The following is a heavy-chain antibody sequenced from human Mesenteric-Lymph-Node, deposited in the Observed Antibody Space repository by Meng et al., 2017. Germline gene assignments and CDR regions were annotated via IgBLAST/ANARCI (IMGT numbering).Heavy chain of an antibody. CDR2: IWYDGSNK. D-gene: IGHD6-6*01. CDR1: GFTFSSYG. J-gene: IGHJ6*02. CDR3: AKDTVEYSSSFYYYYYGMDV. V-gene: IGHV3-33*06. Sequence: GESLKISCAASGFTFSSYGMHWVRQAPGKGLEWVAVIWYDGSNKYYADSVKGRFTISRDNSKNTLYLQMNSLRAEDTAVYYCAKDTVEYSSSFYYYYYGMDVWGQGTTVTVSS.